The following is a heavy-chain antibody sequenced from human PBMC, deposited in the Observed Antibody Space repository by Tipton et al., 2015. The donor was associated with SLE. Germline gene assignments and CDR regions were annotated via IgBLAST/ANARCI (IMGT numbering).Heavy chain of an antibody. CDR1: GGSFSGFY. CDR2: VYYSGST. J-gene: IGHJ6*03. Sequence: TLSLTCAVYGGSFSGFYWSWIRQPPGKGLEWIGYVYYSGSTNYNPSLKSRVTISVDTSKNQFSLKLSSVTAADTAVYYCARAEGYSTSVDYYYYMDVWGKGTTVTVSS. D-gene: IGHD6-6*01. CDR3: ARAEGYSTSVDYYYYMDV. V-gene: IGHV4-59*01.